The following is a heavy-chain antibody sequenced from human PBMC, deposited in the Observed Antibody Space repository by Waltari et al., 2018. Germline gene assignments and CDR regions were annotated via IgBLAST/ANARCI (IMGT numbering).Heavy chain of an antibody. CDR3: ARDKGFYDVLPGRGWFDP. CDR1: NYSLTRGYF. J-gene: IGHJ5*02. D-gene: IGHD3-9*01. V-gene: IGHV4-38-2*02. CDR2: IYHTGTT. Sequence: QVQLQESGPGLVKPSETLSLTCTVSNYSLTRGYFWGWTRQSPGKGLEWIGSIYHTGTTYFNPSLKSRVTISIDTSKKQFSLRLRSVTAADTGVYFCARDKGFYDVLPGRGWFDPWGQGTLVTVSS.